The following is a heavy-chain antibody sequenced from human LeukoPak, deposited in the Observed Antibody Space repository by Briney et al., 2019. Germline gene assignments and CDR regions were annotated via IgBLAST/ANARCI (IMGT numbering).Heavy chain of an antibody. Sequence: GESLKISCKGSGYSFTNYWIGWVRQMPGKGLEWMGIIYPSDSGTRYSPSFQGQVTISADKSISTAYLQWSSLKASDTAMYYCARPSSGWYFDYWGQGTLVTVSS. CDR1: GYSFTNYW. D-gene: IGHD6-19*01. J-gene: IGHJ4*02. CDR3: ARPSSGWYFDY. CDR2: IYPSDSGT. V-gene: IGHV5-51*01.